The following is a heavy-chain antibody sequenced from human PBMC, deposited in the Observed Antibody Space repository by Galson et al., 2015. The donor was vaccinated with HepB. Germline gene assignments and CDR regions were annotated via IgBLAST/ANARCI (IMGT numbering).Heavy chain of an antibody. V-gene: IGHV3-23*01. Sequence: SLRLSCAASGFTFSSYAMSWVRQAPGKGLELVSAFSGSGGSTYYADSVKGRFTISRDNSKNTQYLQMNSLRAEDTAVSYCAKAPHSGSHTQYFQHWGQGTLVTVSS. J-gene: IGHJ1*01. D-gene: IGHD1-26*01. CDR2: FSGSGGST. CDR1: GFTFSSYA. CDR3: AKAPHSGSHTQYFQH.